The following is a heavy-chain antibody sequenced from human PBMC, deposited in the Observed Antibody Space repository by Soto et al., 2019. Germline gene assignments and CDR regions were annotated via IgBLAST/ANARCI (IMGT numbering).Heavy chain of an antibody. Sequence: PGESLKISCKGSGYIFTSYWISWGLQMPGKGLEWMGRIDPSDSYTNYSPSFQGHVTISADKSISTAYLQWSSLKASDTAMYYCAIHRSGVVVLNWFDPWGQGTLVTVSS. D-gene: IGHD2-15*01. CDR1: GYIFTSYW. J-gene: IGHJ5*02. CDR3: AIHRSGVVVLNWFDP. CDR2: IDPSDSYT. V-gene: IGHV5-10-1*01.